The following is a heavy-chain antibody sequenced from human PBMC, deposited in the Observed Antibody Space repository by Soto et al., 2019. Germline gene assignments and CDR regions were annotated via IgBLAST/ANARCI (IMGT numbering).Heavy chain of an antibody. CDR3: ARLGYGDYYYYDMDV. CDR2: INAGNGNT. Sequence: ASVKVSCKASGYTFTSYAIHWVRQAPGQRLEWMGWINAGNGNTKYSQKFQGRVTITRDTSTSTAYMELSSLKSEDTALYYCARLGYGDYYYYDMDVWGKGTTVTVSS. V-gene: IGHV1-3*01. D-gene: IGHD4-17*01. J-gene: IGHJ6*03. CDR1: GYTFTSYA.